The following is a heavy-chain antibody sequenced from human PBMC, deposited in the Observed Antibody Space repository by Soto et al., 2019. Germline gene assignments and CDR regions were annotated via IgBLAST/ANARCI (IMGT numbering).Heavy chain of an antibody. J-gene: IGHJ6*02. Sequence: PSETLSLTCTVSGGSISSYYWSWIRQPAGKGLDWIGRIHASESTDYNPSLKSRVTMSVDTSKNQFSLKLSSVTAADTAVYYCARASPAGYYYFGMDVWGQGTTVTVSS. CDR3: ARASPAGYYYFGMDV. CDR2: IHASEST. CDR1: GGSISSYY. V-gene: IGHV4-4*07.